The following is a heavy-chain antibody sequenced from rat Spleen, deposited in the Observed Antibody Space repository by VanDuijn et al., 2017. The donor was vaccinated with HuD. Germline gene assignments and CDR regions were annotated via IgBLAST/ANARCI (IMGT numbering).Heavy chain of an antibody. CDR2: ISTGGTNT. CDR1: GFTFSNYY. V-gene: IGHV5-27*01. J-gene: IGHJ3*01. CDR3: TTAGSTTDYYYAGGFDF. Sequence: EVQLVESGGGLVQPGWSLKLSCAASGFTFSNYYMAWVRQAPTKGLEWVAYISTGGTNTYFRDSVKGRFTISRDNAKSTLYLQMDSLRSEDTATYYCTTAGSTTDYYYAGGFDFWGQGTLVTVSS. D-gene: IGHD1-6*01.